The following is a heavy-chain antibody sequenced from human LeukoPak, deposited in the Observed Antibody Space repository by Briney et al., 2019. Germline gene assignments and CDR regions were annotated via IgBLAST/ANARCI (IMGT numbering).Heavy chain of an antibody. D-gene: IGHD3-10*01. J-gene: IGHJ4*02. CDR1: GLTVIGNS. Sequence: GGSLRLSCAASGLTVIGNSMIWVRQTPGKRLEWVSLIYSGGNTYYTDSVKGRFTISRDNSENTLYLQMNSLRTEDTAVYYCARVADYYVSGHFDYWGQGTLVTVSS. CDR2: IYSGGNT. CDR3: ARVADYYVSGHFDY. V-gene: IGHV3-53*01.